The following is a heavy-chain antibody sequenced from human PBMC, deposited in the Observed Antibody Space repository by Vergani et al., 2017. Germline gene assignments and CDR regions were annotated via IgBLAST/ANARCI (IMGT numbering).Heavy chain of an antibody. CDR1: GFRFSNAW. Sequence: EVQLVESGGGIEKPGGSVRLSCVASGFRFSNAWMNWVRRTPGKGLEWVGRIKSTFDRGTTDYAAAVKGSLTISRDHSKNTLFPHMNGLKTEDIGVYYCTTDHRYCDDCSCDWLRDHHYYCMDVWGQGPTVTVSS. V-gene: IGHV3-15*07. CDR2: IKSTFDRGTT. D-gene: IGHD2-21*01. J-gene: IGHJ6*02. CDR3: TTDHRYCDDCSCDWLRDHHYYCMDV.